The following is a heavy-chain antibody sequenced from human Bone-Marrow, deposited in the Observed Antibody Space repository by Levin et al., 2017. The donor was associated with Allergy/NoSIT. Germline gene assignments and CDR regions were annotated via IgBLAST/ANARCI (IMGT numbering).Heavy chain of an antibody. CDR1: GYSISSGYY. V-gene: IGHV4-38-2*02. CDR2: IYHSGST. D-gene: IGHD6-13*01. Sequence: ETLSLTCAVSGYSISSGYYWGWIRQPPGKGLEWIGSIYHSGSTYHNPSLKSRVTISVDTSKNQFSLKLSSVTAADTAVYYCAREQQLVRDRNWFDPWGQGTLVTVSS. J-gene: IGHJ5*02. CDR3: AREQQLVRDRNWFDP.